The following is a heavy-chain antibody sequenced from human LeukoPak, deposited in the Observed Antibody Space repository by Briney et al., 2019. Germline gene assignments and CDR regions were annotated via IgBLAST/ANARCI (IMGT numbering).Heavy chain of an antibody. CDR3: AKDLSRARGSSSWGGYYDSSGYCDY. D-gene: IGHD3-22*01. J-gene: IGHJ4*02. CDR2: ISYDGSNK. CDR1: GFTFSSYA. Sequence: GRSLRLSCAASGFTFSSYAMHWVRQAPGKGLEWVAVISYDGSNKYYADSVKGRFTISRDNSRNTLYLQMNSLRAEDTAVYYCAKDLSRARGSSSWGGYYDSSGYCDYWGQGTLVTVSS. V-gene: IGHV3-30*04.